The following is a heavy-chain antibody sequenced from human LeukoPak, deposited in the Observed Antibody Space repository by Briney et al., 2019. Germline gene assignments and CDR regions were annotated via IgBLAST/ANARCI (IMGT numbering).Heavy chain of an antibody. Sequence: ASVKVSCKASGYTFTSYGISWVRQAPGQGLEWMGWISVYNGNTNYAQKLQGRVTMTTDTSTSTAYMELRSLRSDDTAVYYCARVGGSGWYPAKNWFDPWGQGTLVTVSS. CDR1: GYTFTSYG. CDR2: ISVYNGNT. V-gene: IGHV1-18*01. D-gene: IGHD6-19*01. CDR3: ARVGGSGWYPAKNWFDP. J-gene: IGHJ5*02.